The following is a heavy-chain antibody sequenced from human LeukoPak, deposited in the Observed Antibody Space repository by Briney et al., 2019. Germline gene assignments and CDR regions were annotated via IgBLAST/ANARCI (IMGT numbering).Heavy chain of an antibody. Sequence: SETLSLTCAVYGGSFSGYYWSWIRQPPGKGLEWIGEINHSGSTNYNPSLKSRVTISVDTSKNQFSLKLSSVTAADTAVYYCASVPKIDSGTEYYYYGMDVWGQGNTVTVSS. CDR2: INHSGST. CDR1: GGSFSGYY. D-gene: IGHD6-19*01. CDR3: ASVPKIDSGTEYYYYGMDV. V-gene: IGHV4-34*01. J-gene: IGHJ6*02.